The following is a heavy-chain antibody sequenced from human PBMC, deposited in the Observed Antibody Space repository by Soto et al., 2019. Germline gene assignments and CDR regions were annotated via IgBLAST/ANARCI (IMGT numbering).Heavy chain of an antibody. J-gene: IGHJ4*02. CDR2: INHSGST. CDR3: ARGVVADY. V-gene: IGHV4-34*01. CDR1: GGSFSGYY. D-gene: IGHD3-22*01. Sequence: SDTLSLTCAVYGGSFSGYYWSWIRQPPGKGLEWIGEINHSGSTNYNPSLKSRVTISVDTSKNQFSLKLSSVTAADTAVYYCARGVVADYWGQGTLVTVSS.